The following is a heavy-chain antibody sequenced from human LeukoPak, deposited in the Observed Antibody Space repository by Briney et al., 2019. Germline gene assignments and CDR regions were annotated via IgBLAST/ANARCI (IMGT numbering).Heavy chain of an antibody. CDR3: AKGLPGDPDGFDI. CDR2: ISSSSSTI. D-gene: IGHD3-16*01. V-gene: IGHV3-48*01. J-gene: IGHJ3*02. Sequence: GGSLRLSCAASGFTFSSYSMNWVRQAPGKGLEWVSYISSSSSTIYYADSVKGRFTISRDNSKNTLYLQMNSLRAEDTAVYYCAKGLPGDPDGFDIWGQGTMVTVSS. CDR1: GFTFSSYS.